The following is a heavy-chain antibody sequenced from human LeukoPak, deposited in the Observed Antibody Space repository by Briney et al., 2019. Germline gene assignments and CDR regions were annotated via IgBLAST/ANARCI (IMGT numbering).Heavy chain of an antibody. Sequence: PSETLSLTCTVSGYSISSGYYWGWIRQPPGKGLEWIGSIYHSGSTYYNPSLKSRVTISVDTSKNQFSLKLSSVTAADTAVYYCARAKLVTPQFNWFDPWGQGTLVTVSS. CDR1: GYSISSGYY. V-gene: IGHV4-38-2*02. CDR3: ARAKLVTPQFNWFDP. D-gene: IGHD3-9*01. J-gene: IGHJ5*02. CDR2: IYHSGST.